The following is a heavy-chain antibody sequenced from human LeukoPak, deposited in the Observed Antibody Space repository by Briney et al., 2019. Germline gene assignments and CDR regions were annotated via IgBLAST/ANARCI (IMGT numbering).Heavy chain of an antibody. CDR1: GGSINSSSYY. D-gene: IGHD1-26*01. J-gene: IGHJ4*02. CDR2: IYYSGST. V-gene: IGHV4-39*01. CDR3: ARLYSGSYRGY. Sequence: SETLSLTCTVSGGSINSSSYYWRSICQPPGKMLEWIGSIYYSGSTYYNPQLKSRVTISVDTSKTQFSLKLSSVTAADTAVYYCARLYSGSYRGYWGQGTLVTVSS.